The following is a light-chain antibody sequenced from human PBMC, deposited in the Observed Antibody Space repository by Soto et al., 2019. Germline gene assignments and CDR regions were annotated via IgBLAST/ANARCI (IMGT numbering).Light chain of an antibody. V-gene: IGKV3-20*01. CDR1: QSVSSSY. CDR2: GAS. Sequence: EIVLTQSPGTLSLSPGERATLSCRASQSVSSSYLAWYQQKLGQAPRLRIYGASSSATGIPDRFSGSGSGTDFPLTNSRLEPEDFAVYYCQQYGSSPSTFGPGTKVDIK. J-gene: IGKJ3*01. CDR3: QQYGSSPST.